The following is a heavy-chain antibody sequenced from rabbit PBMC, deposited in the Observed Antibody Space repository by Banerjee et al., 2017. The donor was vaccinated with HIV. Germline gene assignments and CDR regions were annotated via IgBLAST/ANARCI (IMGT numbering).Heavy chain of an antibody. Sequence: QEQLEESGGDLVKPGRSLTLTCTASGFSFSGKYVMCWVRQAPGKGLEWIGCINTSSGNIVYASWAKGRFTISKTSSTTVTLQMTSLTAADTATYFCASGYSDIYFDLWGQGTLVTVS. J-gene: IGHJ4*01. V-gene: IGHV1S45*01. D-gene: IGHD1-1*01. CDR1: GFSFSGKYV. CDR2: INTSSGNI. CDR3: ASGYSDIYFDL.